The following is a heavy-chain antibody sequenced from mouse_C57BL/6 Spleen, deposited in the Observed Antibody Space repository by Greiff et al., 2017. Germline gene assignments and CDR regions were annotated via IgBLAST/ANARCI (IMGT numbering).Heavy chain of an antibody. CDR3: ARENERGAMDY. CDR1: GFTFSSYA. V-gene: IGHV5-4*01. Sequence: DVQLVESGGGLVKPGGSLKLSCAASGFTFSSYAMSWVRQTPEKRLEWVATISDGGSYTYYPDNVKGRFTISRDNAKNNLYLQMSHLKSEDTAMYYWARENERGAMDYWGQGTSVTVSS. CDR2: ISDGGSYT. J-gene: IGHJ4*01.